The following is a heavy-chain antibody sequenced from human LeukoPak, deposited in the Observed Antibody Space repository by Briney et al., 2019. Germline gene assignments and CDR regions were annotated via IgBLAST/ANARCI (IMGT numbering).Heavy chain of an antibody. CDR1: GFTFSSYG. J-gene: IGHJ4*02. D-gene: IGHD3-10*01. CDR2: IRYDGSNK. Sequence: GGSLRLSCAASGFTFSSYGMHWVRRAPGKGLEWVVFIRYDGSNKYYADSVKGRFTISRDNSKNTLYLQMNSLRAEDTALYYCAKDWDDYYGSGSYFDYWGQGTLVTVSS. CDR3: AKDWDDYYGSGSYFDY. V-gene: IGHV3-30*02.